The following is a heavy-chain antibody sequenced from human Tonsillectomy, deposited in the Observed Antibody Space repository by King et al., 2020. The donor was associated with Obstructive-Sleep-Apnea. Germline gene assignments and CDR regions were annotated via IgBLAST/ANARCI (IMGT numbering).Heavy chain of an antibody. J-gene: IGHJ4*02. CDR1: VGSISSGGYY. CDR2: ISYSGIT. V-gene: IGHV4-31*03. D-gene: IGHD2-2*01. Sequence: LQLQESGPGLVKPSQTLSLTCTVSVGSISSGGYYWSWIRQHPGKGLEWIVYISYSGITHSNPSLKSRVTLSVDTSKNQFSLKLSSVTAADTAVYYCARSIYCSSTSCYFDYWGQGTLVTVSS. CDR3: ARSIYCSSTSCYFDY.